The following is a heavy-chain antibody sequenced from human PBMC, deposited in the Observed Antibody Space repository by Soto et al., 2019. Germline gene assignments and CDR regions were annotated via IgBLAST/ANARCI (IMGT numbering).Heavy chain of an antibody. Sequence: QVQLVESGGGVVQPGTSLRLSCATSGFTFSRYAMHWVRQAPGKGLEWVANLWSDGSNVHYGDSVKGRFTISRDNSTNTLDLQMNDLWVADTAVSSCARDFIDYVDSGGFDQWGQGTLGTVSA. CDR3: ARDFIDYVDSGGFDQ. D-gene: IGHD4-17*01. CDR2: LWSDGSNV. V-gene: IGHV3-33*01. CDR1: GFTFSRYA. J-gene: IGHJ4*02.